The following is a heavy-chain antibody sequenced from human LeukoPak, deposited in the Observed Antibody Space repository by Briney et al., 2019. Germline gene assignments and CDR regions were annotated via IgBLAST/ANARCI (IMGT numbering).Heavy chain of an antibody. CDR2: ISGSGGST. CDR3: AKDHYRITGIAYYMDV. V-gene: IGHV3-23*01. J-gene: IGHJ6*03. D-gene: IGHD1-20*01. CDR1: GFTFSSYA. Sequence: GGSLRLSCAASGFTFSSYAMSWVRQAPGKGLEWVSAISGSGGSTYYADSVKGRFTISRDNSKNTLYLQMNSLRAEDTAVYYCAKDHYRITGIAYYMDVWGKGTTVTVSS.